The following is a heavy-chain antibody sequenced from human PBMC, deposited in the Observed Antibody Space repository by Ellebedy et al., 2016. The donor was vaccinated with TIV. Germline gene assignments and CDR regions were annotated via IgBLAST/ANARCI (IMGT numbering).Heavy chain of an antibody. CDR1: GGTFSSYA. V-gene: IGHV1-69*04. CDR3: ARVRDYGGNSGSWYFDL. J-gene: IGHJ2*01. D-gene: IGHD4-23*01. Sequence: AASVKVSCKASGGTFSSYAISWVRHAPGQGLEWMGRIIPILGIANYAQKFQGRVTITADKSTSTAYMELSSLRSEDTAVYYCARVRDYGGNSGSWYFDLWGRGTLVTVSS. CDR2: IIPILGIA.